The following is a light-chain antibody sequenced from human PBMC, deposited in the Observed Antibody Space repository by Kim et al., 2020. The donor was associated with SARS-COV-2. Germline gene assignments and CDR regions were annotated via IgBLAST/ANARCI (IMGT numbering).Light chain of an antibody. CDR3: AAWDDSLNGPV. CDR1: SSKIEGGT. V-gene: IGLV1-44*01. CDR2: TKD. Sequence: PGRRVTMSCSGSSSKIEGGTVNWYQQLPGTAPKFLDTKDPRPSGVDGRFYVSQSGTSASLAIIGLQSEDEGDYYCAAWDDSLNGPVFGGGTQLTVL. J-gene: IGLJ3*02.